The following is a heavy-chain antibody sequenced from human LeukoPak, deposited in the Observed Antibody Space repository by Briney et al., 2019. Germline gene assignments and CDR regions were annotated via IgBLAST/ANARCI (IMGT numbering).Heavy chain of an antibody. CDR2: IYSGGST. V-gene: IGHV3-66*01. CDR3: ARDGDYYDSSGYYYRPFDY. D-gene: IGHD3-22*01. J-gene: IGHJ4*02. Sequence: GGSLRLSCAASGFTVSSNYMSWVRQAPGKGLEWVSVIYSGGSTYYADSVKGRFTISRDNSKNTLYLQMNSLRAEDTAVCYCARDGDYYDSSGYYYRPFDYWGQGTLVTVSS. CDR1: GFTVSSNY.